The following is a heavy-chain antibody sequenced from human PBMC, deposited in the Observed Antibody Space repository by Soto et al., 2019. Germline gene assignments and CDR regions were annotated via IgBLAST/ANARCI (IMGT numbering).Heavy chain of an antibody. V-gene: IGHV4-4*02. D-gene: IGHD1-1*01. CDR2: VHISGHS. CDR3: ARVRQGCSANNCYFDP. J-gene: IGHJ5*01. CDR1: GGSVRAPDW. Sequence: SETLSLTCTLSGGSVRAPDWWNWVRQSPDKGLEWIAEVHISGHSNYNPSLRGRVSVSIDSSKNQFYLNLNSVTAADTAIYYCARVRQGCSANNCYFDPWGQGTQVTVSS.